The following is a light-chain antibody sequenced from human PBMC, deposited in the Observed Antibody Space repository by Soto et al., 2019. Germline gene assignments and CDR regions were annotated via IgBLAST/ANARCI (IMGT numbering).Light chain of an antibody. Sequence: DIQMTQSPSTLSASVGDRVTITCRASQSISSWLAWYQQKPGKAPKLLIYDASSLESGVPSRFSGSGSGTEFTLTISSLQPDYYANDYCQQYNSWTFGQGTKVEIK. CDR3: QQYNSWT. J-gene: IGKJ1*01. CDR2: DAS. CDR1: QSISSW. V-gene: IGKV1-5*01.